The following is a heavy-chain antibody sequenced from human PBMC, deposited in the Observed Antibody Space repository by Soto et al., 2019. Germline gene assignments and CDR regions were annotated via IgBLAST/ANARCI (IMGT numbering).Heavy chain of an antibody. D-gene: IGHD3-3*01. CDR1: GFTFSSYA. J-gene: IGHJ6*02. CDR3: ARVSRFLEWLFQQNYYGMDV. V-gene: IGHV3-64*04. CDR2: ISSNGGST. Sequence: GGSLRLSCSASGFTFSSYAMHWVRQAPGKGLEYVSAISSNGGSTYYADSVKGRFTISRDNSKNTLYLQMNSLRAEDTAVYYCARVSRFLEWLFQQNYYGMDVWGQGTTVTVSS.